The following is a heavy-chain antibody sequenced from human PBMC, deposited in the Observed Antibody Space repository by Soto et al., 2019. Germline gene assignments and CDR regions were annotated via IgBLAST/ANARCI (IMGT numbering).Heavy chain of an antibody. CDR3: ARALWFGESNYGMDV. CDR1: GGTFSSYA. Sequence: ASVKVSCKASGGTFSSYAISWVRQAPGQGLEWMGGIIPIFGTANYAQKFQGRVTITADESTSTAYMELSSLRSEDTAVYYCARALWFGESNYGMDVWGQGTTVTVSS. V-gene: IGHV1-69*13. D-gene: IGHD3-10*01. CDR2: IIPIFGTA. J-gene: IGHJ6*02.